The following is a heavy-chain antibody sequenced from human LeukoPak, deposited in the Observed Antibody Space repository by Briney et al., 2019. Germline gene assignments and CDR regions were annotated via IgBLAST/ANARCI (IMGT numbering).Heavy chain of an antibody. D-gene: IGHD6-13*01. CDR1: GFSFSSYS. V-gene: IGHV3-21*01. Sequence: KPGGSLRLSCAASGFSFSSYSMNWVRQAPGKGLEGVSSISSSSIYIFYSNSVNGRFTISRDNAKNSLYLQVNSLRADDTAVYYCVKVRSGAAAVGGDWGRGTLVTVSS. CDR3: VKVRSGAAAVGGD. J-gene: IGHJ4*02. CDR2: ISSSSIYI.